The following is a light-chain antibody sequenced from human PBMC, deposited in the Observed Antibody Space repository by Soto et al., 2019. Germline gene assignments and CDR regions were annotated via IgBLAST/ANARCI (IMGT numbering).Light chain of an antibody. J-gene: IGLJ2*01. Sequence: QSALTQPASVSGSPGQSITISCTGTISDVGGYNYVSWYQQHPGKAPKLMIYEVSYRPSGVSNRFSGSKSGNTASLTISGLQAEDEAGYYCSSLTRTNTLAFGGGTKVTVL. CDR1: ISDVGGYNY. CDR2: EVS. V-gene: IGLV2-14*01. CDR3: SSLTRTNTLA.